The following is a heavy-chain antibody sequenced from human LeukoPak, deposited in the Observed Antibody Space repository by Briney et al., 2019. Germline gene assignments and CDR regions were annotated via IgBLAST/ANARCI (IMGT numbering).Heavy chain of an antibody. CDR1: GLTFSSYG. CDR2: ISYDGSNK. CDR3: ARYSGSQRGDFDY. J-gene: IGHJ4*02. Sequence: GRSLRLSCAASGLTFSSYGMHWVRQAPGKGLEWVAVISYDGSNKYYADSVKGRFTISRDNSKNTLYLQMNSLRAEDTAVYYCARYSGSQRGDFDYWGQGTLVTVSS. D-gene: IGHD1-26*01. V-gene: IGHV3-30*03.